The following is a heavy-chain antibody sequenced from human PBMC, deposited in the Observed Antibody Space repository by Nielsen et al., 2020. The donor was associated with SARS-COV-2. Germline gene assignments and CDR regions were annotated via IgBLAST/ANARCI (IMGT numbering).Heavy chain of an antibody. CDR1: GFTFSSYA. J-gene: IGHJ4*02. CDR2: ISGSGGST. CDR3: ARDAFYGDFDY. Sequence: GESLKISCAASGFTFSSYAMSWVRQAPGKGLEWVSAISGSGGSTYYADSVKGRFTISRDNSKNTLYLQMNSLRAEDTAVYYCARDAFYGDFDYWGQGTLVTVSS. D-gene: IGHD4-17*01. V-gene: IGHV3-23*01.